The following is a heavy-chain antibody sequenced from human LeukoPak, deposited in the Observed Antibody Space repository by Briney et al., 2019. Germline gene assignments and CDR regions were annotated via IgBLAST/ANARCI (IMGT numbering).Heavy chain of an antibody. CDR1: GFTFSSYG. Sequence: GGSLRLSCAASGFTFSSYGMSWVRQAPGKGLEWVSAISGSGGSTYYADSVKGRFTISRDNAKNSLFLQMNSLRAEDTAVYFCAKSTRAVMAMMDVWGKGTTVTVSS. V-gene: IGHV3-23*01. D-gene: IGHD3-16*01. CDR3: AKSTRAVMAMMDV. J-gene: IGHJ6*04. CDR2: ISGSGGST.